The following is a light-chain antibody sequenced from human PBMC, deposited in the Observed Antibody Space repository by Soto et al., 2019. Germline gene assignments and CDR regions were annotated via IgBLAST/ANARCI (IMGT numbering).Light chain of an antibody. CDR3: QQSYSTPIT. J-gene: IGKJ1*01. Sequence: DIQMTQSPSSLSSSVGDRVTISGRASQSISSYLNWYQQKPGKAPKLLIYAASSLQSGVPSRFSGSGSGTDFTLTISSLQPEDFATYYCQQSYSTPITFGQGTKVDI. CDR1: QSISSY. CDR2: AAS. V-gene: IGKV1-39*01.